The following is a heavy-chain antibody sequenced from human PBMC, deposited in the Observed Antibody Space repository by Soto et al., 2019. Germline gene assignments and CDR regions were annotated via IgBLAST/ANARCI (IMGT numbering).Heavy chain of an antibody. D-gene: IGHD1-26*01. Sequence: QVQLVQSGAEVKKPGASVKVSCKASGYTFTGYYMHWVRQAPGQGLEWMGWINPNSGGTNYAQKFQGWVTMTRDTSISTAYMELSRLRSDDTAVYYCARAKFDSGSYYLLDYWGQGTLVTVSS. V-gene: IGHV1-2*04. CDR3: ARAKFDSGSYYLLDY. CDR1: GYTFTGYY. J-gene: IGHJ4*02. CDR2: INPNSGGT.